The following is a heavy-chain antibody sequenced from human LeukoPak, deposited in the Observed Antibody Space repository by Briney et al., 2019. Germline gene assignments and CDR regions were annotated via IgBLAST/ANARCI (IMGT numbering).Heavy chain of an antibody. CDR3: ARWEVYCSGGSCYFDY. D-gene: IGHD2-15*01. Sequence: ASVKVFCKASGYTFTGYYMHWVRQAPGQGLEWMGWINPNSGGTNYAQKFQGRVTMTRDTSISTAYMELSRLRSDDTAVYYCARWEVYCSGGSCYFDYWGQGTLVTVSS. J-gene: IGHJ4*02. CDR1: GYTFTGYY. CDR2: INPNSGGT. V-gene: IGHV1-2*02.